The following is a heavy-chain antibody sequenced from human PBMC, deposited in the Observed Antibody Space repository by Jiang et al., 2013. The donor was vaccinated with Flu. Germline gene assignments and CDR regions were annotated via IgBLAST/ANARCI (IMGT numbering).Heavy chain of an antibody. D-gene: IGHD3-22*01. CDR3: ARSSPSHYYDSSGFDY. V-gene: IGHV4-59*01. Sequence: GKGLEWIGYIYYSGSTNYNPSLKSRVTISVDTSKNQFSLKLSSVTAADTAVYYCARSSPSHYYDSSGFDYWGQGTLVTVSS. CDR2: IYYSGST. J-gene: IGHJ4*02.